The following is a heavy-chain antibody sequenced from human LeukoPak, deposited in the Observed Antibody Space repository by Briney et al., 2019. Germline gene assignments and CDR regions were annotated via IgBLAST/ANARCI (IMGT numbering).Heavy chain of an antibody. CDR1: GASISSYY. D-gene: IGHD3-22*01. CDR3: ARDSLLYYYDSSGYYIYYYYGMDV. CDR2: IYYSGSI. V-gene: IGHV4-59*01. Sequence: SETLSLTCTVSGASISSYYWSWIRQPPGKGLEWIGDIYYSGSIKYNPSLKSRVTMSVDTSKNQFSLKLSSVTAADTAIYYCARDSLLYYYDSSGYYIYYYYGMDVWGQGTTVTVSS. J-gene: IGHJ6*02.